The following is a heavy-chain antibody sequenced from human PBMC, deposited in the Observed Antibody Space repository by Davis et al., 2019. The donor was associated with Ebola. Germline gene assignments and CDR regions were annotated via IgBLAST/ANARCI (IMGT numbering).Heavy chain of an antibody. CDR1: GDSISSYY. D-gene: IGHD5-24*01. CDR2: MSYRGGV. CDR3: ARDGHNYSYFDY. Sequence: MPSETLSLTCTVSGDSISSYYWTWIRQPPGKGLEWIAYMSYRGGVNYNPSLKSRVTISIDTSKNHLSLKLSSVTAADTAVYYCARDGHNYSYFDYWGQGILVTVSS. J-gene: IGHJ4*02. V-gene: IGHV4-59*01.